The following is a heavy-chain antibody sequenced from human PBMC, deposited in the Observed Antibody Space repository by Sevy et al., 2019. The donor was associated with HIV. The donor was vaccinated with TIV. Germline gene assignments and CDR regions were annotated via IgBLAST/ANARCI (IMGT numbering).Heavy chain of an antibody. V-gene: IGHV4-39*01. J-gene: IGHJ4*02. Sequence: SETLSLTCTVSGGSISSSSYYWGWIRQPPGKELEWIGNIYYTGNTYYNPSLKSRVTISVDTSKNQFSLRLSSVSAADSAVYYVARLPGGEVLYYFDFWGQGTLVTVSS. D-gene: IGHD4-17*01. CDR2: IYYTGNT. CDR3: ARLPGGEVLYYFDF. CDR1: GGSISSSSYY.